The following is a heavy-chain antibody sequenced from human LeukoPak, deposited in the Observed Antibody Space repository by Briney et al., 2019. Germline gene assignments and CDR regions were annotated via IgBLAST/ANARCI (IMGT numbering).Heavy chain of an antibody. D-gene: IGHD3-9*01. CDR3: ARELRTPYDILGRGNAFDI. CDR1: GFTFSTFA. Sequence: GGSLRLSCAASGFTFSTFAMIWVRQAPGKGLEWVSYISSSGSTIYYADSVKGRFTISRDNARNSLYLQMNSLRAEDTAVYYCARELRTPYDILGRGNAFDIWGQGTMVTVSS. CDR2: ISSSGSTI. J-gene: IGHJ3*02. V-gene: IGHV3-48*03.